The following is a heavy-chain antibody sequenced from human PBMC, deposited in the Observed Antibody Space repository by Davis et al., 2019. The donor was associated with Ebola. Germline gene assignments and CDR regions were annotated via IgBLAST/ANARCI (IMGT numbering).Heavy chain of an antibody. V-gene: IGHV4-59*01. J-gene: IGHJ4*02. CDR1: GESISSYY. CDR2: IHYSDHP. Sequence: PSETLSLTCSVSGESISSYYWGWFRQPPGKGPEWIGYIHYSDHPEYNPSLGTRVSMSVDTSRNQFSLNLTSVTAADTAIYYCTLGAGWLTDYWGQGALVTVSS. CDR3: TLGAGWLTDY. D-gene: IGHD6-19*01.